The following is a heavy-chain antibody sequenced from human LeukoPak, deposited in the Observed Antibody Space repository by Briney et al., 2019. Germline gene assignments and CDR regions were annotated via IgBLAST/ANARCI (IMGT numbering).Heavy chain of an antibody. D-gene: IGHD2-2*01. CDR1: GFTFSSYS. CDR2: ISSSSSYI. CDR3: ARDYAVPTAYFDY. J-gene: IGHJ4*02. Sequence: PGGSLRLSCAASGFTFSSYSMNWVRQAPGKGLEWVSSISSSSSYIYYADSVKGRFTISRDNSKNTLYLQMNSLRAEDTAVYYCARDYAVPTAYFDYWGQGTLVTVSS. V-gene: IGHV3-21*01.